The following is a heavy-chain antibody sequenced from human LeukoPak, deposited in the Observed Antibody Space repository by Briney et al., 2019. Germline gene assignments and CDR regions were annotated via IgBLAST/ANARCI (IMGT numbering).Heavy chain of an antibody. Sequence: ASVKVSCKASGYTFTGYYMHWVRQAPGQGLEWVGWINPTSGGTNYAEKFQGRVTMTRDTSMNTASMELSRLRFDDTAIYYCARGYSFGYYNYFYMDVWGKGTAVTVSS. D-gene: IGHD5-18*01. CDR1: GYTFTGYY. CDR2: INPTSGGT. V-gene: IGHV1-2*02. J-gene: IGHJ6*03. CDR3: ARGYSFGYYNYFYMDV.